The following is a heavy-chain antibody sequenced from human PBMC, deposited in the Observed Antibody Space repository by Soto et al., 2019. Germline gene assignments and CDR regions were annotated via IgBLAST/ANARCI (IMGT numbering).Heavy chain of an antibody. CDR3: ARLRSLESSYYYGMDV. V-gene: IGHV4-39*01. D-gene: IGHD3-3*01. Sequence: SETLSLTCTVSGGSISSSSYYWGWIRQPPGKGLEWIGSIYYSGSTYYNPSLKSRVTISVDTSKNQFSLKLSSVTAADTAVYYCARLRSLESSYYYGMDVWGQGTTVTVSS. CDR1: GGSISSSSYY. J-gene: IGHJ6*02. CDR2: IYYSGST.